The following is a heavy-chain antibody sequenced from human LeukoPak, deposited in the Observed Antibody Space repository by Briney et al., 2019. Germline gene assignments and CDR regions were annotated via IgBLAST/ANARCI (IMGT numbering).Heavy chain of an antibody. V-gene: IGHV3-21*04. D-gene: IGHD6-13*01. Sequence: GGSLRLSCAASGFTFSSYSMIWVRQAPGKGLEWVSSISSSSSYIYYADSVKGRFTISRDNSKNTLYLQMNSLRAEDTAVYYCVRGVSISSSWYNDIWGQGTMVTVSS. J-gene: IGHJ3*02. CDR3: VRGVSISSSWYNDI. CDR2: ISSSSSYI. CDR1: GFTFSSYS.